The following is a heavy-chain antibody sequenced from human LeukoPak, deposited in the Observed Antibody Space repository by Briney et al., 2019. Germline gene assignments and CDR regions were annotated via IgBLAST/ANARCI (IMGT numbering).Heavy chain of an antibody. CDR2: IHDNERT. V-gene: IGHV4-31*03. Sequence: PSETLSLTCSVSGGSIKSGGYYWSWIRQHPEKGLEWIGYIHDNERTYYDPSLKSRAAISEDTSKNQFALKLSPVTAADTAVYYCARGRRNSGSYIGPEEYWGQGTLVTVSS. CDR3: ARGRRNSGSYIGPEEY. CDR1: GGSIKSGGYY. D-gene: IGHD1-26*01. J-gene: IGHJ4*02.